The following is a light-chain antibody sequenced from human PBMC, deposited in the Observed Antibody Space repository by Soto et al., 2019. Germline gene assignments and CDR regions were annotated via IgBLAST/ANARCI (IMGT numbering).Light chain of an antibody. J-gene: IGKJ2*01. CDR1: QSVSSSY. V-gene: IGKV3-20*01. CDR2: GAS. CDR3: QQYGSVYT. Sequence: EIVLTQSPGTLSLSPGERATLSCRASQSVSSSYLAWYQQKPGQAPRLLIYGASSRATGIPDRFSGSGSGKDFTLTISRLEPEDFAEYYCQQYGSVYTFGQGTKLEIK.